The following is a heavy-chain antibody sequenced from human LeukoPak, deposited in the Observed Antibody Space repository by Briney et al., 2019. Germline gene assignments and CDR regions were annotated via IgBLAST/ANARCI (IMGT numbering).Heavy chain of an antibody. D-gene: IGHD2-15*01. CDR1: GDSVSSGY. CDR3: AGRGHRYSRD. Sequence: SETLSLICNVSGDSVSSGYWSWIRQSPGKGLEWIGFIQDSGITEYNPSLKSRLLMSLDISKNQFSLNLRSVTAADTAVYYCAGRGHRYSRDWGQGILVTISS. J-gene: IGHJ1*01. CDR2: IQDSGIT. V-gene: IGHV4-4*09.